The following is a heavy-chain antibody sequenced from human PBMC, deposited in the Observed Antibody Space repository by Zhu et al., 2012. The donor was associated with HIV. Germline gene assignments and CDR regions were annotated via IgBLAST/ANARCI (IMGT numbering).Heavy chain of an antibody. CDR3: SREYYGSGIIRYPY. D-gene: IGHD3-10*01. V-gene: IGHV4-38-2*02. Sequence: QVQLQESGPGLVKASETLSLTCGVSGYSIRSGYYWGWIRQPPGKGLEWIGSIYHRGTIYYNPSLKSRVTLSMDTSKNQFSLKLSSVTAADTAVYYCSREYYGSGIIRYPYWGQGTRVIVAX. CDR1: GYSIRSGYY. CDR2: IYHRGTI. J-gene: IGHJ4*02.